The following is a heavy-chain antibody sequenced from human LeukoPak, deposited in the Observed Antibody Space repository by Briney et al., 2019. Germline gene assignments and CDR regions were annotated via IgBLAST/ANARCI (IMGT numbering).Heavy chain of an antibody. J-gene: IGHJ4*02. V-gene: IGHV3-48*03. Sequence: GGSLRLSCAASGFTFSSYEMNWVRQAPGKGLEWVSYISSSGSTIYYADSVKGRFTISRDNAKNSLYLQMNSLRAEDTAVYYCARDKSADYGGSYFDSWGQGILVTVSS. CDR3: ARDKSADYGGSYFDS. CDR2: ISSSGSTI. CDR1: GFTFSSYE. D-gene: IGHD4-23*01.